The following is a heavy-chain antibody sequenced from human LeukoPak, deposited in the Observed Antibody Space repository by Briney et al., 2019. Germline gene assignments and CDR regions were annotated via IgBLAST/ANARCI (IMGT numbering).Heavy chain of an antibody. D-gene: IGHD5/OR15-5a*01. J-gene: IGHJ5*02. CDR2: FDPEDGET. V-gene: IGHV1-24*01. Sequence: VASVKVSCKVSGYTLTELSMHWVRQAPGKGLEWMGGFDPEDGETIYAQKFQGRVTMTEDTSTDTAYMELSSLRSEDTAVYYCARMTVSDRDNWFDPWGQGTLVTVSS. CDR1: GYTLTELS. CDR3: ARMTVSDRDNWFDP.